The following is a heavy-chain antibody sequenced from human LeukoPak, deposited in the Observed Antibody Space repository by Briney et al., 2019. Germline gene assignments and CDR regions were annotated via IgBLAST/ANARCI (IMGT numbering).Heavy chain of an antibody. D-gene: IGHD3-22*01. CDR1: GFSLRTSGAG. CDR2: IYWNDDK. CDR3: AHREAYYDSSGYDF. Sequence: ESGPTLVNPTQTLTLTCTFSGFSLRTSGAGVGWLRQPPGKAPEWLALIYWNDDKRYSPTLKTRLTITKDTSKDQVVLTMTNMDPVDTGTYYCAHREAYYDSSGYDFWGQGTLVTVSS. V-gene: IGHV2-5*01. J-gene: IGHJ4*02.